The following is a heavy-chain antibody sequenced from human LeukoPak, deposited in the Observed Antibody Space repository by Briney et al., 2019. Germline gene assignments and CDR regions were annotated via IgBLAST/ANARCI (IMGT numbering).Heavy chain of an antibody. D-gene: IGHD3-10*01. CDR3: AKGYYGSGSYGWFDY. Sequence: GGSLRLSCAASGFTFSNYAMSWVRQAPGKGLEWVSTISGSGDSTYYADSVKGQFTISRDNSKNTLYLHMNSLRAEDTAVYSCAKGYYGSGSYGWFDYWGQGTLVTVSS. CDR1: GFTFSNYA. J-gene: IGHJ4*02. V-gene: IGHV3-23*01. CDR2: ISGSGDST.